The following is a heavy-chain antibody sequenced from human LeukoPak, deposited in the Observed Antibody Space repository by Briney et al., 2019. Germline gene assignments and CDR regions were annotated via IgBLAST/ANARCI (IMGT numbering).Heavy chain of an antibody. D-gene: IGHD2-15*01. CDR2: ISSSSSYI. CDR1: GFTFSSYS. Sequence: GGSLRLSCAASGFTFSSYSMNWVRQAPGKGLEWVSSISSSSSYIYYADSVRGRFTISRDNAKNSLYLQMNSLRAEDTAVYYCARVYCSGGSCCMDVWGQGTLVTVSS. CDR3: ARVYCSGGSCCMDV. V-gene: IGHV3-21*01. J-gene: IGHJ4*02.